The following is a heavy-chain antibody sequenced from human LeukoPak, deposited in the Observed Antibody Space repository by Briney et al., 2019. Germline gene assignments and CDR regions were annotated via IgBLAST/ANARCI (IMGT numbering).Heavy chain of an antibody. CDR2: INKDGGEK. D-gene: IGHD1-26*01. V-gene: IGHV3-7*03. Sequence: PGGSLRLSCAASGFALSSHWMTWVRQVPGRGPEWVANINKDGGEKYYVDSVKGRFTISRDNAKNSLYLQMNSLRADDTAVYYCVKDSPPRYSGSPPAYWGQGTLVTVSS. J-gene: IGHJ4*02. CDR3: VKDSPPRYSGSPPAY. CDR1: GFALSSHW.